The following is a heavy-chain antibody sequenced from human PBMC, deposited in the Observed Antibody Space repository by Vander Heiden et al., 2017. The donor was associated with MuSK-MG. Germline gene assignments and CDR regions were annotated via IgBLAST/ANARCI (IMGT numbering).Heavy chain of an antibody. CDR3: ARGRGDYYDSSGPSYYFDY. CDR1: GFTFSSSG. CDR2: IWYDGSNK. Sequence: QVPPVESGGGVLQPGRSLRLSCAASGFTFSSSGMHGVRQAPGRGLEWGAVIWYDGSNKYYADSVKGRFTISRDNSKNTLYLQMNSLRAEDTAVYYCARGRGDYYDSSGPSYYFDYWGQGTLVTVSS. V-gene: IGHV3-33*01. D-gene: IGHD3-22*01. J-gene: IGHJ4*02.